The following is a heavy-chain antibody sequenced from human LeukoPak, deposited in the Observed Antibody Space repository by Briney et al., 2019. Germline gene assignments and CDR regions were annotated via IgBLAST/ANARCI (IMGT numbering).Heavy chain of an antibody. CDR2: IYSSGST. Sequence: PSETLSLTCTVSGVSISSYYWSWIRQPAGKGLEWIGRIYSSGSTNFNPSLKSRVTMSVDTSKNQFSLKLRSVTAADTAVYYCARESGGRYYGWFDPWGQGTLVTVSS. CDR1: GVSISSYY. D-gene: IGHD1-26*01. V-gene: IGHV4-4*07. J-gene: IGHJ5*02. CDR3: ARESGGRYYGWFDP.